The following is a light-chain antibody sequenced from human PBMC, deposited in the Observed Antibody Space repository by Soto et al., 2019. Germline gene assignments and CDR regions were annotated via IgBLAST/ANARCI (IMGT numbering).Light chain of an antibody. V-gene: IGKV3-20*01. CDR2: GAS. CDR1: QSVSNY. CDR3: QQSGGSPQT. J-gene: IGKJ1*01. Sequence: EIVLTQSPGTLSLSPGERATLSCRARQSVSNYLAWYQQKPGQAPRLLIYGASSRATGIPDRFSGSGSGTDFTLTISRLEPEDFAVYYCQQSGGSPQTFGQGTKV.